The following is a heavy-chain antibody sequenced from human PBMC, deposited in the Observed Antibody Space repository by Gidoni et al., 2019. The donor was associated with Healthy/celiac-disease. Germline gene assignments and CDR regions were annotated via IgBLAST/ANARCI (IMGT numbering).Heavy chain of an antibody. V-gene: IGHV3-9*01. J-gene: IGHJ4*02. CDR1: GFTFDDYA. CDR3: AKDGGSLRPY. Sequence: EVQLVESGGGLVQPGRSLRLSCAASGFTFDDYAMHWVRQAPGKGLEWVSGISWNSGSIGYADSVKGRFTISRDNAKNSLYLQMNSLRAEDTALYYCAKDGGSLRPYWGQGTLVTVSS. CDR2: ISWNSGSI. D-gene: IGHD3-16*01.